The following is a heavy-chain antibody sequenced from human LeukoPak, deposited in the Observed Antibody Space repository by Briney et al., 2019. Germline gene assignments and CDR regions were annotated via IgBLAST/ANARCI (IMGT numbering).Heavy chain of an antibody. CDR2: ISYIGIT. CDR3: ARDPTTVTKGFDI. Sequence: SETLSLTCTISGDSISTHYWTWLRQPPGKGVEWVGYISYIGITNYNPSLKSRVTISIDTSKNQFSLRLRSVTAADTALYYCARDPTTVTKGFDIRGQGTVVTVSS. V-gene: IGHV4-59*11. J-gene: IGHJ3*02. CDR1: GDSISTHY. D-gene: IGHD4-11*01.